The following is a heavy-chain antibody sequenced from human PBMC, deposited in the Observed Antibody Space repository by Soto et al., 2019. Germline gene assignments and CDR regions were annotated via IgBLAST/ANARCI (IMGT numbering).Heavy chain of an antibody. V-gene: IGHV1-69*01. J-gene: IGHJ4*02. Sequence: QVQLVQSGAEVKKPGSSVKVSCKASGGTFSRYAISWVRQAPGQGLEWMGGIIPMFGKANYAQKFQGRVTITADESMSTGYMELRSLRTEDTAVYYCARDGTLYDSSGYYYHYWGQGTLVTVSS. CDR2: IIPMFGKA. CDR1: GGTFSRYA. CDR3: ARDGTLYDSSGYYYHY. D-gene: IGHD3-22*01.